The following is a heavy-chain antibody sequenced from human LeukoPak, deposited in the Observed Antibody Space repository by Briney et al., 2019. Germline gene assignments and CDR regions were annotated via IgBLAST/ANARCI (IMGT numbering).Heavy chain of an antibody. CDR1: GYTVTSYF. J-gene: IGHJ4*02. V-gene: IGHV1-2*02. CDR3: ARDPRGNQWLTSVTRGDSYYFDY. D-gene: IGHD5-24*01. CDR2: INPNSGGR. Sequence: ASVKVSCKASGYTVTSYFMHWVRQAPGQGLEWMGWINPNSGGRNYAQNFQGRVTMTSDTSISTAYMELSRLRSDDTAVYYCARDPRGNQWLTSVTRGDSYYFDYWGQGTPVTVSS.